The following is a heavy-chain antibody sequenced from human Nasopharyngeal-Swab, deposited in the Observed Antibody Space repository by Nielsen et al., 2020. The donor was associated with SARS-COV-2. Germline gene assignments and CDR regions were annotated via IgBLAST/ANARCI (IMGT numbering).Heavy chain of an antibody. Sequence: GESLKISCAASGFTFSSYAMHWVRQAPGKGLEWVAVISYDGSNKYYADSVKGRFTISRDNSKNTLYLQMNSLRAEDTAVYYCARDPMITFGGVIVISSYYYGMDVWGQGTTVTVSS. D-gene: IGHD3-16*02. CDR1: GFTFSSYA. CDR2: ISYDGSNK. V-gene: IGHV3-30*04. J-gene: IGHJ6*02. CDR3: ARDPMITFGGVIVISSYYYGMDV.